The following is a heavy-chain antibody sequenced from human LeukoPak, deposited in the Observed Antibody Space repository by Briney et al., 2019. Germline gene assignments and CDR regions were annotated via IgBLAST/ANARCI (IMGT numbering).Heavy chain of an antibody. CDR1: GFTFSSYW. J-gene: IGHJ4*02. D-gene: IGHD3-10*01. CDR3: ARDGPDLYYYGSGSYYNVLDY. CDR2: IKQDGSEK. V-gene: IGHV3-7*01. Sequence: GGSLRLSCAASGFTFSSYWMSWVRQAPGKGLEWVANIKQDGSEKYYVDSVKGRFTISRDNAKNSLYLQMNSLRAEDTAVYYCARDGPDLYYYGSGSYYNVLDYWGQGTLVTVSS.